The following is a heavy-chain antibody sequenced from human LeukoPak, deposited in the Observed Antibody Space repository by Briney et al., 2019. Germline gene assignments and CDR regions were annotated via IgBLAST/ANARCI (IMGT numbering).Heavy chain of an antibody. CDR2: IRYDGSNN. J-gene: IGHJ6*03. Sequence: GGSLRLSCAASGFTFSSYAMPWVRQAPGKGLEWVAFIRYDGSNNYYAASEKRGFTISRDNHKLTLYMQMNIMRDDDAAVYYCAEGYGWVPSYYYYYMDVWGKGTTVTISS. CDR1: GFTFSSYA. CDR3: AEGYGWVPSYYYYYMDV. D-gene: IGHD2-8*02. V-gene: IGHV3-30*02.